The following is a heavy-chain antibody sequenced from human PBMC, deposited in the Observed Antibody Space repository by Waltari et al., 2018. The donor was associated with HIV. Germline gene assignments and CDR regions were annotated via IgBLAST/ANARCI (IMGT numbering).Heavy chain of an antibody. CDR1: GFFFHDYA. D-gene: IGHD4-17*01. CDR3: AKGGTVTTDYFNY. Sequence: EVQLVESGGGLVQPGRSLRLSCAASGFFFHDYAMHWVRQAPGKGLEWVSSISWNSGTIYDADSVRGRFTISRDNAKNSLYLQMNSLRAEDTAFYYCAKGGTVTTDYFNYWGQGTLVTVSS. J-gene: IGHJ4*02. CDR2: ISWNSGTI. V-gene: IGHV3-9*01.